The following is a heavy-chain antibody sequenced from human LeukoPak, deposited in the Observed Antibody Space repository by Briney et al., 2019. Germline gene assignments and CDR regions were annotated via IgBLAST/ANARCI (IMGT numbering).Heavy chain of an antibody. V-gene: IGHV1-18*01. CDR1: GYTFTSYG. Sequence: GSVKVSCKASGYTFTSYGISWVRQAPGQGLEWMGWISAYNGNTNYAQKLQGRVTMTTDTSTSTAYMELRSLRSDDTAVYYCARGVTDDYGDYPAAWGQGTLVTVSS. CDR3: ARGVTDDYGDYPAA. D-gene: IGHD4-17*01. CDR2: ISAYNGNT. J-gene: IGHJ5*02.